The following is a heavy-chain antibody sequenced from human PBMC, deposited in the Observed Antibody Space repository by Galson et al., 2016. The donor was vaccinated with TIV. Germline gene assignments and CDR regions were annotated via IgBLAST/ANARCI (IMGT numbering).Heavy chain of an antibody. V-gene: IGHV4-30-2*06. J-gene: IGHJ4*02. Sequence: TLSLTCSVSGDAMNTGVYSWSWVRQSPGKGLEWIGYVYHSGSTYYNPSLKSRVSMSVDRSQKKFSLKLTSVTAADTAVYYCARAFSMGRKYYFDTWGQGALVFVSS. CDR2: VYHSGST. D-gene: IGHD2/OR15-2a*01. CDR3: ARAFSMGRKYYFDT. CDR1: GDAMNTGVYS.